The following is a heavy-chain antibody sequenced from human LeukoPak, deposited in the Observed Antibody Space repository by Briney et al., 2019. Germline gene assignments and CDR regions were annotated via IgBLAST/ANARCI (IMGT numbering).Heavy chain of an antibody. Sequence: GGTLRLSCAASGFTFSTYGMSWVRQAPGKGLEWVSAISGSSDATFYADSVKGRFTVSRDNSKNTLYLQMNSLRAEDTAVYFCAKDMVRGYYFDCWGQGTLVTVSS. CDR3: AKDMVRGYYFDC. V-gene: IGHV3-23*01. D-gene: IGHD3-10*01. CDR2: ISGSSDAT. J-gene: IGHJ4*02. CDR1: GFTFSTYG.